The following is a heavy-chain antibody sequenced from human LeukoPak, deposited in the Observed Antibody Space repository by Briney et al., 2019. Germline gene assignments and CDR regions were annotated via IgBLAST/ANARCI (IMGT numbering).Heavy chain of an antibody. D-gene: IGHD3-22*01. V-gene: IGHV4-38-2*02. CDR1: GYSISSDCY. Sequence: PSETLSLTCSASGYSISSDCYWAWIRQPPGQGLEWIGGIYHSGYTYYYPSLKSRVTLSVDTSKNQFSLRLSSVTAADTAVYYCARAPRDSNGYYMRSFDSWGQGTLVIVSS. CDR3: ARAPRDSNGYYMRSFDS. CDR2: IYHSGYT. J-gene: IGHJ4*02.